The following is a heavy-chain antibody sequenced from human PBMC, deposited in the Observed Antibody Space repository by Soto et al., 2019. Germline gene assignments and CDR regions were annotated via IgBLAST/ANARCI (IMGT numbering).Heavy chain of an antibody. Sequence: QVHLEQSGAEVKKPGSSVKVSCKASGGTFRTAAVSWVRQAPGQGLEWLGGIMPVFRTPDYAQKFQGRVTITAVESTSTAYMEVSGLRSDDTAVYYCARDNDRPQLGGNYYYILDVWGQGTTITVSS. V-gene: IGHV1-69*12. CDR1: GGTFRTAA. CDR2: IMPVFRTP. CDR3: ARDNDRPQLGGNYYYILDV. D-gene: IGHD2-8*01. J-gene: IGHJ6*02.